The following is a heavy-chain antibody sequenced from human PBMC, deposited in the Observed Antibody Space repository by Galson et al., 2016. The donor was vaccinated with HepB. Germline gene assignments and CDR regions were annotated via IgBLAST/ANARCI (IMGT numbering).Heavy chain of an antibody. D-gene: IGHD3-16*01. Sequence: SLRLSCAASGFTFSNYGMHWVRQAPGKGLEWVAGLSDDGNRDYYVDSVRGRFIISRDNSRNTLYLQMDSLRVEDTAVYYWSKERAVHFDYYYDMDVWGQGTTVTVSS. V-gene: IGHV3-30*18. CDR2: LSDDGNRD. CDR1: GFTFSNYG. CDR3: SKERAVHFDYYYDMDV. J-gene: IGHJ6*02.